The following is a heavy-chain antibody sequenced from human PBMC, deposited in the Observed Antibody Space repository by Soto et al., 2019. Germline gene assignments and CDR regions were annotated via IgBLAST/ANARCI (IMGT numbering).Heavy chain of an antibody. D-gene: IGHD2-2*01. V-gene: IGHV4-31*03. CDR1: GGSISSGGYY. CDR3: ARSTRPAAFFYLWFDP. Sequence: SETLSLTCTVPGGSISSGGYYWSWIRQHPGKGLEWIGYIYYSGSTYYNPSLKSRVTISVDTSKNQFSLKLSSVTAADTAVYYCARSTRPAAFFYLWFDPWGQGTLVTVSS. CDR2: IYYSGST. J-gene: IGHJ5*02.